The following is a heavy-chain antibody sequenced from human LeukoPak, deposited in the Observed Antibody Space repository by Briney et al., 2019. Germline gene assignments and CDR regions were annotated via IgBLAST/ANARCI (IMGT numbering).Heavy chain of an antibody. CDR2: LYNSGST. V-gene: IGHV4-59*08. CDR1: DDSINSNY. D-gene: IGHD1-26*01. Sequence: SETLSLTCSVSDDSINSNYWSWIRQPPGKGVEWIGYLYNSGSTNYNPSLKSRVTISVDTSKTQFSLRLSSVTAADTAVYYCARRSDADCYFDVWGRGTMVTVSS. J-gene: IGHJ2*01. CDR3: ARRSDADCYFDV.